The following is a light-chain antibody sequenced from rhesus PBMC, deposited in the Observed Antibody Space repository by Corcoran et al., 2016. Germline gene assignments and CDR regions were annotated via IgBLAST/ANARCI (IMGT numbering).Light chain of an antibody. Sequence: DIQMTQSPSSLSASVGDRVTITCRASQGITNDLAWYQQKPGETPKLLIYEASSLQSGIPSRFSGSGSGTDFTLTISSLQSEDFATYYCQHYYSTPRTFGQETKVEIK. CDR3: QHYYSTPRT. J-gene: IGKJ1*01. V-gene: IGKV1-25*01. CDR2: EAS. CDR1: QGITND.